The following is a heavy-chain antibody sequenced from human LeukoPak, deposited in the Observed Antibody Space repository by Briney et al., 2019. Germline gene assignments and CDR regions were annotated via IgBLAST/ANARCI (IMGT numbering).Heavy chain of an antibody. J-gene: IGHJ6*03. D-gene: IGHD2-15*01. CDR1: GGSISSSFYY. V-gene: IGHV4-39*01. CDR3: ARLGHCSGGSCYYYYYMDV. CDR2: TYDSGST. Sequence: SETLSLTCTVSGGSISSSFYYWGWIRQPPGKGLEWIGSTYDSGSTYYNPSLKSRVTISVDTSKNQFSLRLSSVTAADTAVYYCARLGHCSGGSCYYYYYMDVWGKGTTVTVSS.